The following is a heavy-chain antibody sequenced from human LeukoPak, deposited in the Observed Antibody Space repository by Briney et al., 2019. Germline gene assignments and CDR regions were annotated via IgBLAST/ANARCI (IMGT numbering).Heavy chain of an antibody. Sequence: PGGSLRLSCAVSGFTVSSYYMSWVRQAPGKGLESVSVISNDGVTYYADSVKGRFTISRDNSKSTVYLQMNSLRTEDTAIYYCAGDKTTGGWYEFDYWGQGTLLTVSS. CDR3: AGDKTTGGWYEFDY. V-gene: IGHV3-53*01. CDR1: GFTVSSYY. D-gene: IGHD6-19*01. J-gene: IGHJ4*02. CDR2: ISNDGVT.